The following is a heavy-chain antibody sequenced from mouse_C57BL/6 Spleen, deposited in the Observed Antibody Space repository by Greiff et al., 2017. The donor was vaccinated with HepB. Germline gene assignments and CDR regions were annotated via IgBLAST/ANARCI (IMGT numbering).Heavy chain of an antibody. CDR3: ARDWYYSDY. CDR2: IYPGDGDT. V-gene: IGHV1-82*01. D-gene: IGHD4-1*01. CDR1: GYAFSSSW. J-gene: IGHJ2*01. Sequence: QVQLQQSGPELVKPGASVKISCKASGYAFSSSWMNWVKQRPGKGLEWIGRIYPGDGDTNYNRKFKGKATLTADKSSSTAYMQLSSLTSEDSAVYFCARDWYYSDYWGQGTTLTVSS.